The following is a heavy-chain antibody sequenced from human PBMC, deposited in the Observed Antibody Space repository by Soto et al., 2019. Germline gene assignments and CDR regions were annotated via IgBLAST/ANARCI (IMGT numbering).Heavy chain of an antibody. CDR2: INAGNGNT. CDR3: ARRITAYYYGMDV. V-gene: IGHV1-3*01. J-gene: IGHJ6*02. D-gene: IGHD3-3*01. Sequence: ASVKVSCKASGYTFSNYAMHWVRQAPGQRLEWMGWINAGNGNTRYSQKLQDRVTITWDTSASTAYMEMSSLRSEDTAIYYCARRITAYYYGMDVWGQGTTVTVSS. CDR1: GYTFSNYA.